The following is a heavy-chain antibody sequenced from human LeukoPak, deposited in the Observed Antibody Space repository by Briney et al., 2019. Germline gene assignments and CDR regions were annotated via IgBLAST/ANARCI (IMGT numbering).Heavy chain of an antibody. V-gene: IGHV3-48*01. D-gene: IGHD3-3*01. J-gene: IGHJ6*04. Sequence: AGGSLRLSCAASGFTFSSYIMNWVRQAPGKGLEWVSYISSSSSTIYYADSVKGRFTISRDNAKNSLYLQMNSLRAEDTAVYYCARPIRFLEWLFPVDVWGKGTTVTVSS. CDR1: GFTFSSYI. CDR2: ISSSSSTI. CDR3: ARPIRFLEWLFPVDV.